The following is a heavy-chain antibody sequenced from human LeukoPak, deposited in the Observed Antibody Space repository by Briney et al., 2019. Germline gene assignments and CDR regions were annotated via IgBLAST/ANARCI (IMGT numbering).Heavy chain of an antibody. CDR2: INHSGST. V-gene: IGHV4-34*01. CDR3: TRGQRITMTD. CDR1: GGSFSAYY. D-gene: IGHD3-22*01. J-gene: IGHJ4*02. Sequence: ASETLSLTCAVYGGSFSAYYWSWIRQPPGKGLEWIGEINHSGSTNYNPSLKSRVAISVDTSRNQFSLRLSSVTAADTAVYYCTRGQRITMTDWGQGTLVTVSS.